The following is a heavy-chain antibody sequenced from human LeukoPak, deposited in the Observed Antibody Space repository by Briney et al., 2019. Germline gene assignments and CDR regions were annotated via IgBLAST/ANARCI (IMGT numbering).Heavy chain of an antibody. J-gene: IGHJ4*02. CDR3: ARGQTGTMNY. CDR2: ISSSSSYI. D-gene: IGHD1-1*01. V-gene: IGHV3-21*01. Sequence: AGGSLRLSCAASGFTFSSYSMNWVRQAPGKGLEWVSSISSSSSYIYYADSVKGRFTISRDNAKNSLYLQMNSLRAEDTAVYYCARGQTGTMNYWGQETLVTVSS. CDR1: GFTFSSYS.